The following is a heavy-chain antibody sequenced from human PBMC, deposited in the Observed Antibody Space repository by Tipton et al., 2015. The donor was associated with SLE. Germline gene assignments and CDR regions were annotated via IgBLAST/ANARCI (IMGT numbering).Heavy chain of an antibody. V-gene: IGHV4-30-2*01. CDR3: AGGASIAARSYGMDV. CDR2: IYHSGST. J-gene: IGHJ6*02. CDR1: GGSISSGGYS. Sequence: TLSLTCAVSGGSISSGGYSWSWIRQPPGKGLEWIGYIYHSGSTYYNPSLKSRVTISVDTSKNQFSLKLSSVTAADTAVDYCAGGASIAARSYGMDVWGQGTTVTVSS. D-gene: IGHD6-6*01.